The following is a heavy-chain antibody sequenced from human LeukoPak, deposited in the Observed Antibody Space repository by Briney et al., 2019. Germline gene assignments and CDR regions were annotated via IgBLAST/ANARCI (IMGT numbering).Heavy chain of an antibody. CDR2: IYNSGSN. CDR3: ARTRYCSSTSCYADY. D-gene: IGHD2-2*01. J-gene: IGHJ4*02. V-gene: IGHV4-59*01. Sequence: PSETLSLTCTVSGCSISAYYWSWIRQPPAKGLDWVGYIYNSGSNKYNPSRKSRVIVSVDTSKNQFSLELSSVTAADTAVYYCARTRYCSSTSCYADYWGQGTLVTVSS. CDR1: GCSISAYY.